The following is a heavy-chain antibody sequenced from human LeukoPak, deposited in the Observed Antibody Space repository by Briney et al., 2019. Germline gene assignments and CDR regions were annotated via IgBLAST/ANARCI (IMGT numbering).Heavy chain of an antibody. V-gene: IGHV3-7*01. CDR1: GFSLSNFW. CDR3: ARTLVEVPGHSDLFDF. J-gene: IGHJ4*02. D-gene: IGHD2-2*01. CDR2: MNPDGSAT. Sequence: GSLRLFCGASGFSLSNFWMSWIRQAPGEGLEKVANMNPDGSATYYLDSVKGRFTISRDNAKTSVYLQMNSLRPDDAAGYYCARTLVEVPGHSDLFDFWGQGALVTDSS.